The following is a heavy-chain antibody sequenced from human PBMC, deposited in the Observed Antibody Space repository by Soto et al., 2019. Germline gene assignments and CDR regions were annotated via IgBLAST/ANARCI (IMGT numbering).Heavy chain of an antibody. V-gene: IGHV3-74*01. CDR3: ARVSATLSVYYMDV. Sequence: PGGSLRLSCAASGFTFSSYWMHWVRQAPGKGLVWVSRINSDGSSTSYADSVKGRFTISRDNAKNTLYLQMNSLRAEDTAVYYCARVSATLSVYYMDVWGKGTTVTVSS. D-gene: IGHD3-3*02. J-gene: IGHJ6*03. CDR2: INSDGSST. CDR1: GFTFSSYW.